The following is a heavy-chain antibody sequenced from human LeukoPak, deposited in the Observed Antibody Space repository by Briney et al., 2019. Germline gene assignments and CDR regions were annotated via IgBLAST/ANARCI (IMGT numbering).Heavy chain of an antibody. Sequence: ASVKVSCKASGYTFTSYYMHWVRQAPGQGLEWMGIINPSGGSTSYAQKFQGRVTMTRDTSTSTVYMELSSLRSEDTAVYYCATARFLEWLPIAWGQGTLVTVSS. D-gene: IGHD3-3*01. CDR2: INPSGGST. CDR3: ATARFLEWLPIA. J-gene: IGHJ5*02. CDR1: GYTFTSYY. V-gene: IGHV1-46*01.